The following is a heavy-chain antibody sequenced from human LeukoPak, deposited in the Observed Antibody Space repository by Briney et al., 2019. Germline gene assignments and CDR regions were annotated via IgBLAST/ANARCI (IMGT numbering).Heavy chain of an antibody. Sequence: PGGSLRLSCAASGFTFSTFAMIWVRQPPGKGLEWVSSIFPSGGEIHYADSVKGRFTISRDNAKNSLYLQMNSLRAEDTAVYYCAVLTYQLLDYYFDYWGQGTLVTVSS. CDR1: GFTFSTFA. CDR3: AVLTYQLLDYYFDY. D-gene: IGHD2-2*01. V-gene: IGHV3-21*01. CDR2: IFPSGGEI. J-gene: IGHJ4*02.